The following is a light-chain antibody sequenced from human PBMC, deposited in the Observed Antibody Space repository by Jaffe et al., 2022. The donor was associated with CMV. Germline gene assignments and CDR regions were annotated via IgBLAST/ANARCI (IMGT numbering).Light chain of an antibody. Sequence: DIVMTQSPDSLAVSLGERATFNCKSSQSVLYSSNNKNYLAWYQKKPGQPPKLLIYWASTRESGVPERFSGSGSGTDFTLTISSLQAEDVAVYYCQQYFSNLYTFGQGTKLEIK. CDR2: WAS. J-gene: IGKJ2*01. CDR1: QSVLYSSNNKNY. V-gene: IGKV4-1*01. CDR3: QQYFSNLYT.